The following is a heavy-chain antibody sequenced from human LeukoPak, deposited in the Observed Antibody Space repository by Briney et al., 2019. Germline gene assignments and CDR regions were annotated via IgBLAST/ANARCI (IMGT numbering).Heavy chain of an antibody. CDR1: GYTFTSYG. CDR2: ISAYNGNT. D-gene: IGHD3-10*01. Sequence: GASVKVSCKASGYTFTSYGISWVRQAPGQGLEWMGWISAYNGNTNYAQKVQGRVTMTTDTSTSTAYMELRSLRSDDTAVYYCARDSRGAMVQGYNWFDPWGQGTLVTVSS. J-gene: IGHJ5*02. CDR3: ARDSRGAMVQGYNWFDP. V-gene: IGHV1-18*01.